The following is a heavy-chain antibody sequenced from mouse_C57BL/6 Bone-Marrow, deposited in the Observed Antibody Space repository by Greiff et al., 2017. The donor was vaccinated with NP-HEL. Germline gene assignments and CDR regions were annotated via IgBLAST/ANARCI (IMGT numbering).Heavy chain of an antibody. Sequence: EVHLVESGGGLVQPKGSLKLSCAASGFSFNTYAMNWVRQAPGKGLEWVARIRSKSNNYATYYADSVKDRFTISRDDSESMLYLQMNNLKTEDTAMYYCVRLGHPYGYYDAMDYWGQGTSVTVSS. CDR3: VRLGHPYGYYDAMDY. CDR1: GFSFNTYA. J-gene: IGHJ4*01. V-gene: IGHV10-1*01. CDR2: IRSKSNNYAT. D-gene: IGHD2-2*01.